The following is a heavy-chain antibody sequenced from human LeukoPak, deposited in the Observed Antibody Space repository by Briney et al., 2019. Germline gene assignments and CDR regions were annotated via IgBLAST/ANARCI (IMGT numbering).Heavy chain of an antibody. J-gene: IGHJ6*02. CDR1: GFTFSSYS. CDR3: ARVARIAAAGTRGIYYYYGMDV. V-gene: IGHV3-48*02. D-gene: IGHD6-13*01. Sequence: GGSLRLSCAASGFTFSSYSVNWVRQAPGKGLEWVSYISSSSSTIYYADSVKGRFTISRDNAKNSLYLQMNSLRDEDTAVYYCARVARIAAAGTRGIYYYYGMDVWGQGTTVTVSS. CDR2: ISSSSSTI.